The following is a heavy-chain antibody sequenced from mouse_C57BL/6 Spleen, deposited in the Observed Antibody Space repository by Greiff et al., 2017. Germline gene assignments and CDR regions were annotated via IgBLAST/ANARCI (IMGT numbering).Heavy chain of an antibody. CDR1: GYTFTDYY. Sequence: EVKLQQSGPELVKPGASVKISCKASGYTFTDYYMNWVKQSHGKSLEWIGDINPNNGGTSYNQKFKGKATLTVDKSSSTAYMELRSLTSEDSAVYYCASRYYGSTPFAYWGQGTLVTVSA. J-gene: IGHJ3*01. CDR2: INPNNGGT. D-gene: IGHD1-1*01. CDR3: ASRYYGSTPFAY. V-gene: IGHV1-26*01.